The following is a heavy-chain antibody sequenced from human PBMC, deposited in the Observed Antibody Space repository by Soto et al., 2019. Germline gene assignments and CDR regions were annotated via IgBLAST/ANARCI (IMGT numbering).Heavy chain of an antibody. CDR1: GFTFSSYS. D-gene: IGHD3-3*01. CDR2: ISSSGSTI. CDR3: ARGDYDFWSGYHGMDV. J-gene: IGHJ6*02. V-gene: IGHV3-21*01. Sequence: EVQLVESGGGLVKPGGSLRLSCAASGFTFSSYSMNWVRQAPGKGLEWVSSISSSGSTIYYADSVKGRFTISRDNAKNSLYLQMNSLRAEDTAVYYCARGDYDFWSGYHGMDVWGQGTTVTVSS.